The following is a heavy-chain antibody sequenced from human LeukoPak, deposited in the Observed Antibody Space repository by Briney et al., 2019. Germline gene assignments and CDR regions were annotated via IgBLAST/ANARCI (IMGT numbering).Heavy chain of an antibody. V-gene: IGHV4-4*07. Sequence: SETLSLTCSVSGVSVTNYYWSWVRQPAGKRLEWIGRNYPTGDTIYNPSLKSRVTMSVDMPKNHLSLKLTSVTAAGAAVYYCARDLTARGSFEFGGQGILVSVPS. J-gene: IGHJ4*02. CDR3: ARDLTARGSFEF. CDR1: GVSVTNYY. CDR2: NYPTGDT. D-gene: IGHD1-26*01.